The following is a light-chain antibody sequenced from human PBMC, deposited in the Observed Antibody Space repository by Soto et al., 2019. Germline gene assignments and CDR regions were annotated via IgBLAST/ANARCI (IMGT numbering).Light chain of an antibody. Sequence: EIVLTQSPGTLSLSPGERVTLSCRASQSVSNKELAWYQHRPGQAPRLLIYGASSRATGIPDRFSGSGSGTDFILTISRLEPEDFAGYYCQQYGTSRVTFGPGIKVDIK. CDR2: GAS. J-gene: IGKJ3*01. CDR1: QSVSNKE. V-gene: IGKV3-20*01. CDR3: QQYGTSRVT.